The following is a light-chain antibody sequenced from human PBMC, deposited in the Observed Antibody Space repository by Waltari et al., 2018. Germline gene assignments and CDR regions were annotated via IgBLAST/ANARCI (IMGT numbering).Light chain of an antibody. CDR1: QSLAFSDGKTY. CDR3: MEGAQWYT. V-gene: IGKV2-30*01. J-gene: IGKJ2*01. Sequence: DVVLTQTPPSLSVTLGQSAAGSCRSSQSLAFSDGKTYLNWFHQRPGQSPRRLIYKVSNRESGVPDRISGSGSGTDFALKISRVEAEDVGVYYCMEGAQWYTFGQGTKLEIK. CDR2: KVS.